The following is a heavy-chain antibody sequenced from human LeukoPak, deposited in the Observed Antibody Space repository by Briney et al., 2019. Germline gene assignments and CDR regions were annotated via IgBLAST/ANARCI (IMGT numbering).Heavy chain of an antibody. V-gene: IGHV3-64*01. Sequence: PGGSLRLSCAASGFTFSSYDMHWVRQAPGRGLEYVSTISTNGGSTYYANSVKGRFTISRDNSKNTLYLQMGSLRAEDMAVYYCAGGNAMMAYWGQGTLVTVSS. J-gene: IGHJ4*02. CDR3: AGGNAMMAY. CDR2: ISTNGGST. CDR1: GFTFSSYD. D-gene: IGHD4-23*01.